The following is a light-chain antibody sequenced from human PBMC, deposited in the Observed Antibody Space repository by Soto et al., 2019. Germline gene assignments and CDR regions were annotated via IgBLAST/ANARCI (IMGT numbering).Light chain of an antibody. V-gene: IGLV2-11*01. CDR1: NSDVGGHNA. CDR3: SSYTSSSTLV. CDR2: DVS. Sequence: QSALTQPRSVSGSPGQSVTISCTGTNSDVGGHNAVSWYQQIPGKAPKLMIYDVSKRPSGVPDRFSGSKSGNTASLTISGLQAEDEADYYCSSYTSSSTLVFGGGTKVTVL. J-gene: IGLJ3*02.